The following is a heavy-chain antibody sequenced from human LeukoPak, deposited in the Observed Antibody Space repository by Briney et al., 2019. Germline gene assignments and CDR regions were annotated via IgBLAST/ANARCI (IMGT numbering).Heavy chain of an antibody. Sequence: GGSLRHSCAASGFTFSSYSMNWVRQAPGKGLEWVSYISSSSSTIYYADSVKGRFTISRDNAKNSLYLQMNSLRAEDTAVYYCARDLVTILAAVYFDYWGQGTLVTVSS. CDR3: ARDLVTILAAVYFDY. J-gene: IGHJ4*02. D-gene: IGHD3-3*01. CDR2: ISSSSSTI. V-gene: IGHV3-48*01. CDR1: GFTFSSYS.